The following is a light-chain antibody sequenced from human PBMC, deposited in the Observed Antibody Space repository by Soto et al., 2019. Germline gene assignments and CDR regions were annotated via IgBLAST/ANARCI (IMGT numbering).Light chain of an antibody. J-gene: IGLJ1*01. Sequence: QSVLTQPRSVSGSPGQSVTISCTGTSSDVGGHDYVSWYQHHPGKAPKVTIYDVSKRPSGVPDRFSGSKSGNTASLTISGLQADDEADYYCSSFVGPYTYVFGTGTKVTVL. CDR2: DVS. CDR1: SSDVGGHDY. V-gene: IGLV2-11*01. CDR3: SSFVGPYTYV.